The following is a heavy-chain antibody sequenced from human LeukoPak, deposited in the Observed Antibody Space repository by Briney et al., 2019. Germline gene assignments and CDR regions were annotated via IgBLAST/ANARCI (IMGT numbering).Heavy chain of an antibody. V-gene: IGHV4-38-2*02. CDR3: ARDIYDSSGIYYFDY. CDR1: GYSISSGYY. D-gene: IGHD3-22*01. Sequence: SETLSLTCTVSGYSISSGYYWGWIRQPPGKGLEWIGSIYHSGSTNYNPSLKSRVTISVDTSKNQFSLKLSSVTAADTAVYYCARDIYDSSGIYYFDYWGQGTLVTVSS. CDR2: IYHSGST. J-gene: IGHJ4*02.